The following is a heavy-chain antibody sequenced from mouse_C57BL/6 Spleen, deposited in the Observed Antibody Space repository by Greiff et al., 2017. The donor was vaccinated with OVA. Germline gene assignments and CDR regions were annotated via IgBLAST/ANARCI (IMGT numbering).Heavy chain of an antibody. V-gene: IGHV1-80*01. Sequence: QVQLKESGAELVKPGASVKISCKASGYAFSSYWMNWVKQRPGKGLEWIGQIYPGDGDTNYNGKFKGKATLTADKSSSTAYMQLSSLTSEDSAVYFCARTQLTGTGGWFAYWGQGTLVTVSA. D-gene: IGHD4-1*01. CDR3: ARTQLTGTGGWFAY. CDR2: IYPGDGDT. CDR1: GYAFSSYW. J-gene: IGHJ3*01.